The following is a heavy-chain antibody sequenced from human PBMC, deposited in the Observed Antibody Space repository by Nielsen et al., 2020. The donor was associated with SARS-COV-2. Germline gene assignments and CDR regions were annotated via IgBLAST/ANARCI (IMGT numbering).Heavy chain of an antibody. Sequence: GESLKISCAASEFTFSSYGMHWVRQAPGKGLVWVSRINSDGSSTSYADSVKGRFTISRDNAKNTLYLQMNSLRAEDTAVYYCARDSWDIVVVPGATGRLPSDAYYYGMDVWGQGTTVTVSS. J-gene: IGHJ6*02. V-gene: IGHV3-74*01. CDR2: INSDGSST. D-gene: IGHD2-2*01. CDR1: EFTFSSYG. CDR3: ARDSWDIVVVPGATGRLPSDAYYYGMDV.